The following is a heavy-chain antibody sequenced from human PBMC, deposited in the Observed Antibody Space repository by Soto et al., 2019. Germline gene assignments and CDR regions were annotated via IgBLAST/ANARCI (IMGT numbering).Heavy chain of an antibody. CDR3: VRVAY. CDR1: AFSLTSCS. V-gene: IGHV3-23*01. Sequence: GGSLSLSCVTSAFSLTSCSMSWVRQTPGKGLEWVSALSRSGGATYYAGSVKGRFTISRDNAQNSLFLQMNTLRPEDTAMYYCVRVAYWGPGTQVTVSS. J-gene: IGHJ4*02. CDR2: LSRSGGAT.